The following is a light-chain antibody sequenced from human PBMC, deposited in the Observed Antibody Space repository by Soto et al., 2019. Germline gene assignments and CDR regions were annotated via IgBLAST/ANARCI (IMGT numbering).Light chain of an antibody. Sequence: EIVMTQSPATLSVSPGERATLSCRASQSVSTNLAWYQQKHGQAPRLLIYGASTRATGIPARFSGSGSGTEFTLTINSLQSEDFAVYYCQQSNNWPPLTFGGGTKVEIK. CDR2: GAS. J-gene: IGKJ4*01. CDR1: QSVSTN. CDR3: QQSNNWPPLT. V-gene: IGKV3-15*01.